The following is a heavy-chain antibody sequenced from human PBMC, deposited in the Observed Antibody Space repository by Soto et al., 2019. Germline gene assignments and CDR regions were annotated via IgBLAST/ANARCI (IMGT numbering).Heavy chain of an antibody. CDR1: GFTFSSYD. D-gene: IGHD4-17*01. Sequence: EVQLVESGGGLVQPGGSLRLSCAASGFTFSSYDMHWVHQVTGKGLEWVSTIGTAGDTYYPDSVRGRFTISRENAKNSLYLQMNSLRAGDTAVYYCARVAYGDYAFDSWGQGTLVTVSS. V-gene: IGHV3-13*04. CDR2: IGTAGDT. J-gene: IGHJ4*02. CDR3: ARVAYGDYAFDS.